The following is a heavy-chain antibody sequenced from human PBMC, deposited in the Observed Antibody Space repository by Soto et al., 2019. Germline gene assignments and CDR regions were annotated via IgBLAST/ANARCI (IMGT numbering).Heavy chain of an antibody. CDR1: GFTFSSYA. CDR3: ATKGYCSGGSCYHLDY. J-gene: IGHJ4*02. CDR2: ISGSGGST. Sequence: EVQLLESGGGLVQPGGSLRLSCAASGFTFSSYAMSWVRQAPGKGLEWVSAISGSGGSTYYADSVKGRFTISRDNSKNTLYLQMNRLRAEDTAVYYCATKGYCSGGSCYHLDYWGQGTLVTVSS. V-gene: IGHV3-23*01. D-gene: IGHD2-15*01.